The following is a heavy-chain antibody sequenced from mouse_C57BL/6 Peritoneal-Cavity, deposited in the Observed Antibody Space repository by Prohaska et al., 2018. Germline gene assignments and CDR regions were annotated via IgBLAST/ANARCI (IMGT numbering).Heavy chain of an antibody. CDR2: IYPGDGDT. J-gene: IGHJ2*01. Sequence: QVQLQQSGAELVKPGASVKISCKASGYAFSSYWMNWVKQRPGKGIEWIGQIYPGDGDTHYNGKFKGNATLTADNSSSTLYTQPSSLTSEVSSVYLCARSAVADDYWGQGTTLTVSS. CDR1: GYAFSSYW. V-gene: IGHV1-80*01. D-gene: IGHD1-1*01. CDR3: ARSAVADDY.